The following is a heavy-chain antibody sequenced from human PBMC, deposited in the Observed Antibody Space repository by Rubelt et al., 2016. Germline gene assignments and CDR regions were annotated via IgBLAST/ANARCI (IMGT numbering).Heavy chain of an antibody. V-gene: IGHV4-34*01. CDR1: GFTFSSYS. D-gene: IGHD3-3*01. J-gene: IGHJ6*03. Sequence: VQLLESGGGLVQPGGSLRLSCAASGFTFSSYSMNWVRQAPGKGLEWIGEINHSGSTNYNPSLKSRVTISVDTSKKQFALKVSTVACADTAVYYCARSDFWSGYSGNYCYCYMDVWGKGTTVTVSS. CDR2: INHSGST. CDR3: ARSDFWSGYSGNYCYCYMDV.